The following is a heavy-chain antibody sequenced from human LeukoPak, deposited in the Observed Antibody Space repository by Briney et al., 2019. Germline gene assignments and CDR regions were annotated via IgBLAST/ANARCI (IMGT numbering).Heavy chain of an antibody. Sequence: GRSLRLSCAASGFTFSSYGMHWVRQAPGKGLEWVAVISYDGSNKYYADSVKGRFTISRDNSKNTLYLQMNSLRAEDTAVYYCAKEEDSSWYGYYYYGMDVWGQGTTVTVSS. CDR1: GFTFSSYG. CDR3: AKEEDSSWYGYYYYGMDV. J-gene: IGHJ6*02. V-gene: IGHV3-30*18. CDR2: ISYDGSNK. D-gene: IGHD6-13*01.